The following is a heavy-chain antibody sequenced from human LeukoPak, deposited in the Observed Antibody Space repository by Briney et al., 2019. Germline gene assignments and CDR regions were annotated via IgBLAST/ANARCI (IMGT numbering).Heavy chain of an antibody. CDR2: IRYDGSNK. D-gene: IGHD3-9*01. CDR3: ARDINRYDILTGYYPDAFDI. Sequence: GGSLRLSCAASGFTFSSYGMHWVRQAPGKGLEWVAFIRYDGSNKYYADSVKGRFTISRDNSKNTLYLQMNSLRAEDTALYHCARDINRYDILTGYYPDAFDIWGQGTMVTVSS. CDR1: GFTFSSYG. J-gene: IGHJ3*02. V-gene: IGHV3-30*02.